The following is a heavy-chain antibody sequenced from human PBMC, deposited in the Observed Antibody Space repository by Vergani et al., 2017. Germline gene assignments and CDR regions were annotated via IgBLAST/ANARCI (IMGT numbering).Heavy chain of an antibody. Sequence: QVQLVPSGAEVKKPGASVTVSCKASGYTFTSYAMHWVRQAPGQRLEWMGWINAGNGNTKYSQKFQGRVTITRDTSASTAYMELSSLRSEDTAVYYCARIASSSSSSDGGYWGQGTLVTVSS. CDR1: GYTFTSYA. CDR3: ARIASSSSSSDGGY. V-gene: IGHV1-3*01. J-gene: IGHJ4*02. CDR2: INAGNGNT. D-gene: IGHD6-6*01.